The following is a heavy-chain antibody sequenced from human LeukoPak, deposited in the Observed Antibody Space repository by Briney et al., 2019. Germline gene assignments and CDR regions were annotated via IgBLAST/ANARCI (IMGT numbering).Heavy chain of an antibody. CDR2: ISGSGGST. V-gene: IGHV3-23*01. CDR1: GFTFSSYA. D-gene: IGHD3-22*01. CDR3: AKLPPRITMIVVVINMWLLGDYFDY. Sequence: GGSLRLSCAASGFTFSSYAMSWVRQAPGKGLEWVSAISGSGGSTYYADSVKGRFTISRDNSKNTLYLQMNSLRAEDTAVYYCAKLPPRITMIVVVINMWLLGDYFDYWGQGTLVTVSS. J-gene: IGHJ4*02.